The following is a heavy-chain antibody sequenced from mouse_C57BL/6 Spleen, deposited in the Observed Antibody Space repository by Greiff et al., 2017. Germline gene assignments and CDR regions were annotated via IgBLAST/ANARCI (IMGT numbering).Heavy chain of an antibody. CDR1: GYTFTSYW. CDR3: ARPHYYGSIDFDY. Sequence: QVQLQQPGAELVKPGASVKLSCKASGYTFTSYWMHWVKQRPGQGLEWIGMIHPNSGSTNYNEKFKSKATLTVDKSSSTAYMQLSSLTSEDSAVYYCARPHYYGSIDFDYWGQGTTLTVSS. CDR2: IHPNSGST. J-gene: IGHJ2*01. V-gene: IGHV1-64*01. D-gene: IGHD1-1*01.